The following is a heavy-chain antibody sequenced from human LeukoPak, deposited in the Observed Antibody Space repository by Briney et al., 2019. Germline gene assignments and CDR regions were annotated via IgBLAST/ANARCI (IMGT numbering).Heavy chain of an antibody. D-gene: IGHD2-2*01. Sequence: SETLSLTCTVSGGSIISGGYYWRWIRQHPGKGLEWSGYICYSGSTYYNPSLTSRLTISVHTSNNPFSLKLSSVTAADTAVYYCARVLVVPAAVYSFDYWGQGTLVTVSS. CDR2: ICYSGST. J-gene: IGHJ4*02. CDR3: ARVLVVPAAVYSFDY. CDR1: GGSIISGGYY. V-gene: IGHV4-31*03.